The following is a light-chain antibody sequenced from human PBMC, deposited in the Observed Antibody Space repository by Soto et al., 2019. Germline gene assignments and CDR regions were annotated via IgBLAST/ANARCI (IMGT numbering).Light chain of an antibody. J-gene: IGKJ4*01. CDR3: QQYNEWPLT. CDR1: QRVSSD. CDR2: GAS. Sequence: EIVMTQSPATLSVSPGERATLSCRASQRVSSDLAWYQQKPGQAPRLLIYGASTRATGIPATFSGSGSGTEFTLTITSLQSEDFAVYYCQQYNEWPLTFGGGTKVEIK. V-gene: IGKV3-15*01.